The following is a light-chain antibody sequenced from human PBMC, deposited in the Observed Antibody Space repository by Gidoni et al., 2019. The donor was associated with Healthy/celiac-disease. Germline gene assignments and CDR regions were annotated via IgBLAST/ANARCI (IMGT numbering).Light chain of an antibody. Sequence: EIVLTQSPGTLSLSPGERATLSCRASQSVSSSYLAWYQQKPGQAPRLLIYGASSRATGIPDRFSGSVSGTDFTLTISRLEPEDFAVYYCQQYGSSPSSFGQGTKLEIK. CDR1: QSVSSSY. V-gene: IGKV3-20*01. J-gene: IGKJ2*04. CDR3: QQYGSSPSS. CDR2: GAS.